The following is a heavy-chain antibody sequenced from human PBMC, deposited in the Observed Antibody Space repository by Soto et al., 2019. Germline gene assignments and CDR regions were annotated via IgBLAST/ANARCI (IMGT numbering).Heavy chain of an antibody. CDR3: ANDTRPTKAVAGPFDY. V-gene: IGHV3-23*01. Sequence: GGSLRLSCAASGFTFSSYAMSWVRQAPGKGLEWVSAISGSGGSTYYADSVKGRFTISRDNSKNTLYLQMNSLRAEDTAVYYCANDTRPTKAVAGPFDYWGQGTLATVSS. J-gene: IGHJ4*02. CDR1: GFTFSSYA. D-gene: IGHD6-19*01. CDR2: ISGSGGST.